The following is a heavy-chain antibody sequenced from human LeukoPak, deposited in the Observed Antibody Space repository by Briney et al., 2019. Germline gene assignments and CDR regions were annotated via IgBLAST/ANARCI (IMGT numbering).Heavy chain of an antibody. CDR3: AKGGYCSGGSCYYY. J-gene: IGHJ4*02. D-gene: IGHD2-15*01. Sequence: PGGSLRLSCAASGFTFSSYAMSWVRQAPGKGLEWVSAISGSGGSTYYADSVKGRFTISRDNSKNTLYLQMNSLRADDTAIYYCAKGGYCSGGSCYYYWGQGTLVTVSS. V-gene: IGHV3-23*01. CDR2: ISGSGGST. CDR1: GFTFSSYA.